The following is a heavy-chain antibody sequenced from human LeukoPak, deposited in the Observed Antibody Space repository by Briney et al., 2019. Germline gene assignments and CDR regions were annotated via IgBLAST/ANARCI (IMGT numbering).Heavy chain of an antibody. J-gene: IGHJ5*02. D-gene: IGHD3-10*01. CDR2: ISYDGSNK. CDR1: GFTFSSYG. CDR3: AKDEGEFDP. Sequence: GGSLRLSCAASGFTFSSYGMHWLRQAPGKGLEWVAVISYDGSNKYYADSVKGRFTISRDNSKNTLYLQMNSLRAEDTAVYYCAKDEGEFDPWGQGTLVTVSS. V-gene: IGHV3-30*18.